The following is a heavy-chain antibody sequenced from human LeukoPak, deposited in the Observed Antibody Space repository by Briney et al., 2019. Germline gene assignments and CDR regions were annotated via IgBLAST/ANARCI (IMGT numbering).Heavy chain of an antibody. CDR1: GYSISSGYY. Sequence: SETLSLTCTVSGYSISSGYYWGWIRQPPGKGLEWIGSIYHSGSTYYNPSLKSRVTISVDTSKNQFSLKLSSVTAADTAVYYCARVWGDRFDPWGQGTLATVSS. CDR2: IYHSGST. V-gene: IGHV4-38-2*02. D-gene: IGHD3-16*01. J-gene: IGHJ5*02. CDR3: ARVWGDRFDP.